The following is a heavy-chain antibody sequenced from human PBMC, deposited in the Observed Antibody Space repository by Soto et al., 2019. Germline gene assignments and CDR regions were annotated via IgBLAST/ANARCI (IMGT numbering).Heavy chain of an antibody. CDR1: GFTFSSYG. CDR2: ISYDGSNK. V-gene: IGHV3-30*18. D-gene: IGHD5-12*01. Sequence: QVQLVESGGGVVQPGRSLRLSCAASGFTFSSYGMHWVRQAPGKGLEWVAVISYDGSNKYYADSVKGRFTISRDNSKNSLYLQMNILRAEDTAVYYCAKDLGWLQIFDYWGQGTLVTVSS. CDR3: AKDLGWLQIFDY. J-gene: IGHJ4*02.